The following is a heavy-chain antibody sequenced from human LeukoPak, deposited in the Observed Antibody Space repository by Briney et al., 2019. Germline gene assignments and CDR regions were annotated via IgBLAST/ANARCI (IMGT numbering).Heavy chain of an antibody. CDR2: INHSGST. Sequence: SETLSLTCTVSGGSISSGTYYWSWIRQPPGKGLEWIGEINHSGSTNYNPSLKSRVTISVDTSKNQFSLKLSSVTAADTAVYYCARHPVYIVGAGHDYWGQGTLVTVSS. D-gene: IGHD1-26*01. CDR3: ARHPVYIVGAGHDY. J-gene: IGHJ4*02. CDR1: GGSISSGTYY. V-gene: IGHV4-39*01.